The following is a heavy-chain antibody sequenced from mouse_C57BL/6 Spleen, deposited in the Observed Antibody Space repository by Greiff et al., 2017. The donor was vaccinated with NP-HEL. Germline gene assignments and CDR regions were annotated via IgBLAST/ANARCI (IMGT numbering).Heavy chain of an antibody. CDR1: GFSFNTYA. J-gene: IGHJ1*03. Sequence: EVKLVESGGGLVQPKGSLKLSCAASGFSFNTYAMNWVRQAPGKGLEWVARIRSKSNNYATYYADSVKDRFTISRDDSESMLYLQMNNLKTEDTAMYYCVRQLYGSSLYGYFDVWGTGTTVTVSS. CDR2: IRSKSNNYAT. D-gene: IGHD1-1*01. V-gene: IGHV10-1*01. CDR3: VRQLYGSSLYGYFDV.